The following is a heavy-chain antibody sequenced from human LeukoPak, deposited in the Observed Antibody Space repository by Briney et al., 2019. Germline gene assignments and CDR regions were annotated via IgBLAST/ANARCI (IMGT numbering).Heavy chain of an antibody. D-gene: IGHD5-12*01. CDR2: IIPIFGTA. CDR3: ARTSHYVDIAATIPYGIYYFDY. CDR1: GYTFTSYD. J-gene: IGHJ4*02. V-gene: IGHV1-69*06. Sequence: GASVKVSCKASGYTFTSYDINWVRQAPGQGLEWMGGIIPIFGTANYAQKFQGRVTITADKSTSTAYMELSSLRSEDTAVYYCARTSHYVDIAATIPYGIYYFDYWGQGTLVTVSS.